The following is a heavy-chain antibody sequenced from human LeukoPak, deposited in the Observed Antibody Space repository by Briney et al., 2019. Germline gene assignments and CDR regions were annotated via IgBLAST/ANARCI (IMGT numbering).Heavy chain of an antibody. CDR3: AKDLGYYDYVWGSD. J-gene: IGHJ4*02. Sequence: GGSLRLSCAASGFTFSDYYMSWIRQAPGKGLEWVSYITNSGSTIYYADSVKGRFTISRDNSKNTLYLQMNSLRAEDTAVYYCAKDLGYYDYVWGSDWGQGTLVTVSS. V-gene: IGHV3-11*04. D-gene: IGHD3-16*01. CDR1: GFTFSDYY. CDR2: ITNSGSTI.